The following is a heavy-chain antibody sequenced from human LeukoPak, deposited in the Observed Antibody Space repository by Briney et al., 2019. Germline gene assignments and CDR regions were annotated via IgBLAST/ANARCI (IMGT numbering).Heavy chain of an antibody. J-gene: IGHJ4*02. V-gene: IGHV1-2*02. D-gene: IGHD5/OR15-5a*01. CDR3: ATARDRNSVYSSFDY. CDR1: GYTFTVYY. CDR2: INTNSGGT. Sequence: SVTVSFKSSGYTFTVYYIHWVRQAPGQGLEWMGWINTNSGGTNYAQKFQGRATMTRDTSISTAYMELTSLRSADTAVYYCATARDRNSVYSSFDYWGQGTLVTVSS.